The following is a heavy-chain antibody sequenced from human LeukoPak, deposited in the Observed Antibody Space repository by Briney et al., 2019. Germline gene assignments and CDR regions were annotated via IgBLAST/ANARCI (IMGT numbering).Heavy chain of an antibody. D-gene: IGHD1-26*01. J-gene: IGHJ4*02. CDR3: ARDLGGIYFDY. CDR2: IHFSGST. CDR1: GGSISSYD. V-gene: IGHV4-59*01. Sequence: SETLSLTCTVSGGSISSYDWSWIRQHPGKGLEWIGSIHFSGSTNYNPSLRSRVTISVDTSKNQLSLKLSSVTAADTAVYYCARDLGGIYFDYWGQGTLVTVPS.